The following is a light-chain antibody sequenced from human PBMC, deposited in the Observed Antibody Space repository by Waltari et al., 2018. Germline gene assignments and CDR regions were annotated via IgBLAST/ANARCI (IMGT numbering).Light chain of an antibody. CDR3: QQSYSTPPYT. V-gene: IGKV1-39*01. Sequence: DIQMTQSPSSLSASVGDRVTITCRASQSISSYLNWYQQKPGKAPKLLIYAASHLQSGVPSRFSGSGSATDFTLTISSLQPEDFATYYYQQSYSTPPYTFGQGTSLAIK. J-gene: IGKJ2*01. CDR1: QSISSY. CDR2: AAS.